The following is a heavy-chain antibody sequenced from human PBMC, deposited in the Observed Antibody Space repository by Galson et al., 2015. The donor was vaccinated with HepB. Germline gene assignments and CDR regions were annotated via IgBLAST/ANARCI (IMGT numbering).Heavy chain of an antibody. CDR2: INPSGGST. J-gene: IGHJ4*02. CDR1: GFTFSNFA. CDR3: ARVYYGTCL. D-gene: IGHD4-17*01. Sequence: SLRLSCAASGFTFSNFAMSWVRQAPGKGLELVSIINPSGGSTNYADSVKGRFTVSRDTSQNTLSLQMNSLRAEDTAVHYCARVYYGTCLWGQGTLVTVSS. V-gene: IGHV3-23*01.